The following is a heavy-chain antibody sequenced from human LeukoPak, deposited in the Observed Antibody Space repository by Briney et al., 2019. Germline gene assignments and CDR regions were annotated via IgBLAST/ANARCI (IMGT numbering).Heavy chain of an antibody. Sequence: GGSLRLSCAASGFTFSSYWMHWVRQAPGKVLVWVSRINSDGSSTSYADSVKGRFTISRDNAKNTLYLQMNSLRAEDTAVYYCARAEYCSSTSCSFVGYWGQGTLVTVSS. D-gene: IGHD2-2*01. V-gene: IGHV3-74*01. CDR3: ARAEYCSSTSCSFVGY. CDR2: INSDGSST. J-gene: IGHJ4*02. CDR1: GFTFSSYW.